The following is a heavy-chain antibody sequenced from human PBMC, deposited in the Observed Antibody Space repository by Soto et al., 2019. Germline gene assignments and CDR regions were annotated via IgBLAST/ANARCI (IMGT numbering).Heavy chain of an antibody. V-gene: IGHV3-23*01. CDR2: ISGSGGST. Sequence: GGSLRLSCTASGGTFSSYAMSWVRQAPGKGLEWVSAISGSGGSTYYADSVKGRFTISRDNSKNTLYLQMNSLRAEDTAVYYCAKALPDSSGWDYYFDYWGQGTLVTVSS. CDR3: AKALPDSSGWDYYFDY. D-gene: IGHD6-19*01. J-gene: IGHJ4*02. CDR1: GGTFSSYA.